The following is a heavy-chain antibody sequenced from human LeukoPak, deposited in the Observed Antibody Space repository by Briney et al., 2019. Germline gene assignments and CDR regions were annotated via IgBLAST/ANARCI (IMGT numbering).Heavy chain of an antibody. CDR3: ASETYYYDSSPYAFDI. V-gene: IGHV3-53*01. J-gene: IGHJ3*02. D-gene: IGHD3-22*01. Sequence: PGGSLRLSCAASGFTVSSNYMSWVRQAPGKGLEWVSVIYSGGSTYYADSVKGRFTISRDNSKNTLYLQMNSLRAEDTAVYYCASETYYYDSSPYAFDIWGQGTMVTVSS. CDR2: IYSGGST. CDR1: GFTVSSNY.